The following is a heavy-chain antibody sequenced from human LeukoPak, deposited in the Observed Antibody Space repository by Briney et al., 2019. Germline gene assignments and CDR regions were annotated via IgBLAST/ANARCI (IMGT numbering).Heavy chain of an antibody. CDR1: GFTFDDHC. J-gene: IGHJ4*02. D-gene: IGHD3-22*01. CDR3: ARENDSSCYYFDY. V-gene: IGHV3-20*04. Sequence: PGGTLSLSCAASGFTFDDHCMSWVRQAPATGLEWVSGINWNGGSTGYADSVKGRFTSSRDNAKNSLYLQMNSLRAEDTALYYCARENDSSCYYFDYWGQGTLVTVSS. CDR2: INWNGGST.